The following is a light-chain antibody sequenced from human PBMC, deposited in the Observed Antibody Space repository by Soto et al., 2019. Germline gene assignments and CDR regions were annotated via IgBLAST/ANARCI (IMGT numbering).Light chain of an antibody. Sequence: DIVMTQSPDSLAVSLGERATINCKSSQSILYSSNNKNYLAWYQQKPGQPPKLLLYWASTRESGVPDRFSGSGSGTDFTLTISGVGAEGGAVDYCQGYSNAPYSFGQGTKLEIK. CDR1: QSILYSSNNKNY. J-gene: IGKJ2*03. V-gene: IGKV4-1*01. CDR2: WAS. CDR3: QGYSNAPYS.